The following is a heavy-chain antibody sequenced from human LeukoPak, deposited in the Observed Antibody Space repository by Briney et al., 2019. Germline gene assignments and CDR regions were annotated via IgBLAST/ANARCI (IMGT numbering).Heavy chain of an antibody. J-gene: IGHJ3*02. Sequence: PSETLSLTCTVSGGSISSYYWSWIRQPPGKGLEWIGYIYYGGSTNYNPSLKSRVIISVDTSKNQFSLKLSSVTAADTAVYYCARNSPRGYAHAFDIWGQGTMVTVSS. V-gene: IGHV4-59*01. CDR3: ARNSPRGYAHAFDI. CDR2: IYYGGST. CDR1: GGSISSYY. D-gene: IGHD5-12*01.